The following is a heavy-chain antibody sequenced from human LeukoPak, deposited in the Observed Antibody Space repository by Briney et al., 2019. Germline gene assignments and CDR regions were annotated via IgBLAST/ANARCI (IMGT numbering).Heavy chain of an antibody. J-gene: IGHJ4*02. D-gene: IGHD3-16*02. CDR3: ARDGANTFGGVIVTQNFDY. CDR1: GYTFTSYA. V-gene: IGHV7-4-1*02. CDR2: INTNTGNP. Sequence: ASVEVSCKASGYTFTSYAMNWVRQAPGQGLEWMGWINTNTGNPMYAQGFTGRFVFSLDTSVNTAYLQISSLKAEDTAVYYCARDGANTFGGVIVTQNFDYWGQGTLVTVSS.